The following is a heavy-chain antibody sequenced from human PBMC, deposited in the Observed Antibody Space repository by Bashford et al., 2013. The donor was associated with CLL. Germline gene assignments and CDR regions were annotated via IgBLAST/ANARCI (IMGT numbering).Heavy chain of an antibody. D-gene: IGHD3-22*01. Sequence: ASVKVSCEASGYTFTDYYIHWLRQAPGQGLEWVGRINPSSGGTSYGQRFQGRVTMTRDTSASTAYMELSRLTSDDTAVFFCARSTYDTRGRYFVGVGLWGQGSLVTVSS. V-gene: IGHV1-2*06. J-gene: IGHJ4*02. CDR3: ARSTYDTRGRYFVGVGL. CDR1: GYTFTDYY. CDR2: INPSSGGT.